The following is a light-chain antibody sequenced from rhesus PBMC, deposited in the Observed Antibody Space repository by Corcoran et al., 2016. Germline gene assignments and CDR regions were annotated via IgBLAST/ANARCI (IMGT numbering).Light chain of an antibody. CDR1: QSVSSS. J-gene: IGKJ3*01. CDR2: GAS. CDR3: QKYSSSPFP. Sequence: QVILTQSPATLSLSPGERATLSFRASQSVSSSLAWYQQKPGQAPRLLMYGASRRATGIPDRFSGSGSGTGFTLTIGSLEPEGFAVYYCQKYSSSPFPFGPWTKLDIK. V-gene: IGKV3-53*01.